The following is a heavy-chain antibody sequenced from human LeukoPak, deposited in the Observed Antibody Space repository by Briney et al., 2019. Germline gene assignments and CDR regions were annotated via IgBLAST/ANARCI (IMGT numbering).Heavy chain of an antibody. Sequence: GGSLRLSCAASGFTVSSYYMSWVRQAPGKGLEWVSVIYSGGSTYYADSVKGRFTISRDNSKNTLYLQMNSLRAEDTAVYYCAREGYGDLAFGIWGQGTMVTVSS. CDR3: AREGYGDLAFGI. J-gene: IGHJ3*02. CDR1: GFTVSSYY. V-gene: IGHV3-66*01. CDR2: IYSGGST. D-gene: IGHD4-17*01.